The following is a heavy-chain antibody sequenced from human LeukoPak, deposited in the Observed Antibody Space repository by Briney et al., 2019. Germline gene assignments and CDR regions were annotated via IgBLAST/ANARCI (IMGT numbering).Heavy chain of an antibody. CDR1: GFTFSSYG. Sequence: GGTLRLSCAASGFTFSSYGMSWVRQAPGKGLEWVSFISGSGGSTYYADSVKGRFTISRDNSKNTLYLQMNSLRAEDTAVYYCARRAGAYSHPYDYWGQGTLVTVSS. V-gene: IGHV3-23*01. D-gene: IGHD4/OR15-4a*01. CDR2: ISGSGGST. J-gene: IGHJ4*02. CDR3: ARRAGAYSHPYDY.